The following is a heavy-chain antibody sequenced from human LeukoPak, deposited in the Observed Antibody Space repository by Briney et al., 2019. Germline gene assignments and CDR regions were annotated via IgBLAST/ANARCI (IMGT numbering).Heavy chain of an antibody. J-gene: IGHJ3*02. Sequence: SETLSLTCTVSGGSISGGSYYWSWIRRPAGKGLEWIGRIFTTGSTDYNPSLKSRVAILVDTSKNQSSLRLSSVAAADTALYYCARGGYTYAHDIWGQGTMVTVSS. CDR1: GGSISGGSYY. CDR3: ARGGYTYAHDI. CDR2: IFTTGST. D-gene: IGHD5-18*01. V-gene: IGHV4-61*02.